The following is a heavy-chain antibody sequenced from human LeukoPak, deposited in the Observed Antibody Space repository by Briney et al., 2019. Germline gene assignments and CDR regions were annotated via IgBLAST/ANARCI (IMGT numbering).Heavy chain of an antibody. CDR3: ATPAYCGGNCYYFPDY. J-gene: IGHJ4*02. Sequence: PGGSLRLSCVASGFTFSDYEVNWVRQAPGKGLGWVSYINSIGNVMYYADSVKGRFTISRDNARNSLYLQMNSLRAEDTAAYYCATPAYCGGNCYYFPDYWGQGTLVTVSS. D-gene: IGHD2-21*02. CDR1: GFTFSDYE. V-gene: IGHV3-48*03. CDR2: INSIGNVM.